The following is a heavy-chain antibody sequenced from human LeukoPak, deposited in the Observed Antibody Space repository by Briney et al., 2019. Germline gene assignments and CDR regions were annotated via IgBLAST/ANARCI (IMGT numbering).Heavy chain of an antibody. J-gene: IGHJ5*02. V-gene: IGHV3-30*02. CDR2: IRYDGSNK. Sequence: GGSLRLSCAASGFTFSSYGMHWVRQAPGKGLEWVAFIRYDGSNKYYADSVKGRFTISRDNSKNTLYLQMNSLRAEDTAVYYCAKGPLPGIAAAAHNWFDPWGQGTLVTVSS. D-gene: IGHD6-13*01. CDR3: AKGPLPGIAAAAHNWFDP. CDR1: GFTFSSYG.